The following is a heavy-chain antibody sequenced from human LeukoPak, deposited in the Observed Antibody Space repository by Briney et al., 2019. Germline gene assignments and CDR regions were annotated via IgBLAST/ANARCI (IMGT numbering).Heavy chain of an antibody. V-gene: IGHV3-30-3*01. CDR2: ISYDGSNK. CDR3: ARDIRYYYDSSGLMDY. Sequence: GGSLRLSCAVSGFTFSSYAMHWVRQAPGKGLEWVAVISYDGSNKYYADSVKGRFTISRDNSKNTLYLQMNSLRAEDTAVYYCARDIRYYYDSSGLMDYWGQGTLVTVSS. CDR1: GFTFSSYA. J-gene: IGHJ4*02. D-gene: IGHD3-22*01.